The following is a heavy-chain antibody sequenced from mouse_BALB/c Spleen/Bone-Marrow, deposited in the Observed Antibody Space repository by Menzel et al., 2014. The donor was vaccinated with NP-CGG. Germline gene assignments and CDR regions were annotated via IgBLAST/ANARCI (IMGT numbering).Heavy chain of an antibody. Sequence: VQLVESGDELVKPGASVKLSCMASGFTFTSYWIHWVKQRPGQGPEWIGEINPSNGRTNYNEKFKRKATLTEDKSSSTAYMQLSCLTSEDSAVYYCARDGNYRYAMDYWGQGTSVTVSS. V-gene: IGHV1S81*02. CDR3: ARDGNYRYAMDY. D-gene: IGHD2-1*01. J-gene: IGHJ4*01. CDR2: INPSNGRT. CDR1: GFTFTSYW.